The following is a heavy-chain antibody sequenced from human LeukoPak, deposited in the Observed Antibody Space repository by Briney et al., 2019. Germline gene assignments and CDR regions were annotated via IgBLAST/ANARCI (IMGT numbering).Heavy chain of an antibody. Sequence: GESLKISCQGSGYSLTSYWIGWVRQLPGKGLEWMGIIYPGDSDTRYSPSFQGQVTISADKSISTAYLQWSSLKASDTAMYYCARAPNIVVVPAAMFDYWGEGSLVTVSS. D-gene: IGHD2-2*01. CDR3: ARAPNIVVVPAAMFDY. V-gene: IGHV5-51*01. CDR2: IYPGDSDT. J-gene: IGHJ4*02. CDR1: GYSLTSYW.